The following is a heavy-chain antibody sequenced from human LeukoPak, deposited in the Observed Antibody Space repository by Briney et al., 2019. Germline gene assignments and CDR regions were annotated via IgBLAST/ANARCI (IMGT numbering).Heavy chain of an antibody. Sequence: SETLSLTCTVSGGSISSGSYYWSWIRQPAGKGLEWIGRIYTSGSTNYNPSLKSRVTISVDTSKSQFSLKLSSVTAADTAVYYCAREGSSSWSGYYYYGMDVWGQGTTVTVSS. CDR2: IYTSGST. CDR3: AREGSSSWSGYYYYGMDV. CDR1: GGSISSGSYY. J-gene: IGHJ6*02. V-gene: IGHV4-61*02. D-gene: IGHD6-13*01.